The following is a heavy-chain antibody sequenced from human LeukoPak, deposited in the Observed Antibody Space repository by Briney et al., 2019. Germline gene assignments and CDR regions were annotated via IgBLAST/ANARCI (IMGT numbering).Heavy chain of an antibody. CDR3: ARAGGDDYGDYYSYFDY. J-gene: IGHJ4*02. CDR1: GFTFSSYA. Sequence: GGSLRLSCAASGFTFSSYAMHWVRQAPGKGLEWVAVISYDGSSKYYADSVKGRFTISRDNSKNTLYLQMNSLRAEDTAVYYCARAGGDDYGDYYSYFDYWGQGTLVTVSS. D-gene: IGHD4-17*01. V-gene: IGHV3-30-3*01. CDR2: ISYDGSSK.